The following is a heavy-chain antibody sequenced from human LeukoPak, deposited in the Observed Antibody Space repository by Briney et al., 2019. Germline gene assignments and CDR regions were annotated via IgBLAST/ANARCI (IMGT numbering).Heavy chain of an antibody. CDR1: GGSISSDY. CDR2: ISDIGSI. CDR3: AGHPPRNTLDF. Sequence: SETLSLTCTVSGGSISSDYGSWMAQPPGKGVEWRAYISDIGSINYNPSLKSRGTISLDKTKKKFSLKLSSVPAAATAVYYCAGHPPRNTLDFWGQGTLVTVSS. D-gene: IGHD2/OR15-2a*01. V-gene: IGHV4-59*08. J-gene: IGHJ4*02.